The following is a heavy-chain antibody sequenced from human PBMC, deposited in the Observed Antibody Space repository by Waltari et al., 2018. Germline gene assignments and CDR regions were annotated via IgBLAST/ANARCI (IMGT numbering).Heavy chain of an antibody. CDR3: ATLAAPCDY. D-gene: IGHD6-6*01. CDR2: MNPNSGNT. J-gene: IGHJ4*02. V-gene: IGHV1-8*01. CDR1: GYTFTSYD. Sequence: QVQLVQSGAEVKKPGASVKVSCKASGYTFTSYDINWVRQATGQGLEWMGWMNPNSGNTGSAQKFQGRVTMTRNTTISTAYMELSSLRSEDQAVYYRATLAAPCDYWGQGTLVTVSS.